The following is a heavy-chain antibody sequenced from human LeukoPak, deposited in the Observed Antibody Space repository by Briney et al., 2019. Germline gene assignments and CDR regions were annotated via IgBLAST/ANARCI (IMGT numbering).Heavy chain of an antibody. Sequence: GGSLRLSCAASGFTFGNYWMSWVRQAPGKGLEWVANIKQDGSDKYYVDSVTGRFTISRDNAKNSLYLQMNNLRVEDTAVYYCGRGDPDYWGQGILVTVSS. CDR1: GFTFGNYW. CDR3: GRGDPDY. CDR2: IKQDGSDK. V-gene: IGHV3-7*01. J-gene: IGHJ4*02.